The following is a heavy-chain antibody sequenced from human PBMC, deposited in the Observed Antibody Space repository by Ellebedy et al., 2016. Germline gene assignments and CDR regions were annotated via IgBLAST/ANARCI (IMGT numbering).Heavy chain of an antibody. V-gene: IGHV4-59*08. D-gene: IGHD3-10*01. J-gene: IGHJ5*02. CDR2: IYYSGST. CDR3: ARGPDSGLDYYGSGRNGFDP. Sequence: SETLSLXCTVSGGSISSYYWSWFRQPPGKGLDWIGYIYYSGSTYYNPSLKSRVTISVDTSKNQFSLKLSSVTAADTAVYYCARGPDSGLDYYGSGRNGFDPWGQGTLVTVSS. CDR1: GGSISSYY.